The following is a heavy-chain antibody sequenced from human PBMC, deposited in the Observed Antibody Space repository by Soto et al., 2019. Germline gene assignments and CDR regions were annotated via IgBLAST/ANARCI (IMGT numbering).Heavy chain of an antibody. V-gene: IGHV4-34*01. J-gene: IGHJ6*02. CDR1: GGSFSGYY. D-gene: IGHD3-3*01. Sequence: SSETLSLTCAVYGGSFSGYYWSWIRQPPGKGLEWIGEINHSGSTNYNPSLKSRVTISVDTSKNQFSLKLSSVTAADTAVYYCASGIEYYDFWSGSYYYYGMDVWGQGTTVTVYS. CDR3: ASGIEYYDFWSGSYYYYGMDV. CDR2: INHSGST.